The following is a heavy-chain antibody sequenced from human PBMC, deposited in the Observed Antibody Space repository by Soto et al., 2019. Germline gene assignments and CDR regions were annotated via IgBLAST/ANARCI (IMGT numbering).Heavy chain of an antibody. V-gene: IGHV1-46*01. D-gene: IGHD2-2*01. CDR1: GYTLTSYY. CDR2: INPSGGST. Sequence: ASVKVSCKASGYTLTSYYMHWVRQAPGQGIEWMGIINPSGGSTSYAQKFQGRVTITRDTSTSTVYMELSSLRSEDTAVYCCARLPVPGVYQPLFLQDYWGQGTLVTVSS. CDR3: ARLPVPGVYQPLFLQDY. J-gene: IGHJ4*02.